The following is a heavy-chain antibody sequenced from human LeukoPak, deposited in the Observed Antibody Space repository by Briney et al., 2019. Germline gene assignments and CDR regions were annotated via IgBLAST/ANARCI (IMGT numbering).Heavy chain of an antibody. CDR1: GGSISSYY. CDR3: AKEGGKITIFGVVIISGAFDI. CDR2: IYYSGST. D-gene: IGHD3-3*01. J-gene: IGHJ3*02. Sequence: SSETLSLTCTVSGGSISSYYWSWIRQPPRKGLEWIGYIYYSGSTNYNPSLKSRVTISVDTSKNQFSLKLSSVTAADTAVYYCAKEGGKITIFGVVIISGAFDIWGQGTMVTVSS. V-gene: IGHV4-59*01.